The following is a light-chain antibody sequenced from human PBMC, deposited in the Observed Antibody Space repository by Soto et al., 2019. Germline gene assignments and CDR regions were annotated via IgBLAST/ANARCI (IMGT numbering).Light chain of an antibody. CDR3: CSYAGSSTWV. CDR1: SCDVGSYNL. J-gene: IGLJ3*02. Sequence: QSALTQPASVSGSPGQSITISCTGTSCDVGSYNLVSWYQQHPGKAPKLMSYEGSKRPSGISNRFSGSKSGSTASLTISGLQAEDEADYYCCSYAGSSTWVFGGGTKLTVL. CDR2: EGS. V-gene: IGLV2-23*01.